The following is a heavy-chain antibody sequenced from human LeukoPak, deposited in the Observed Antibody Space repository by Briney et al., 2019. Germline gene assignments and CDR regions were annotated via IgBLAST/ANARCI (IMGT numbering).Heavy chain of an antibody. CDR3: ARHLYYYYMDV. CDR2: IYYSGST. Sequence: SETLSLTCTVSAGSISSYYWSWIRQPPGKGLEWIGYIYYSGSTNYNPSLKSRVTISVGTSKNPFSLKLSSVPAADTDVYYCARHLYYYYMDVWGKGTTVTVSS. J-gene: IGHJ6*03. V-gene: IGHV4-59*08. CDR1: AGSISSYY.